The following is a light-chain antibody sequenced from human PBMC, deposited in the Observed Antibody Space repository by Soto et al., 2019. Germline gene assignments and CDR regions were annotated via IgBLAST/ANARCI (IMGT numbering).Light chain of an antibody. CDR2: EVS. J-gene: IGLJ3*02. CDR1: SSDVGGFDF. V-gene: IGLV2-14*01. Sequence: QSALTQPVSVSGSPGQSITISCTGTSSDVGGFDFVSWYQHHPGKAPKLLVYEVSNRPSRVSSRFSGSKSGTTASLTISGLQAEDEADYYCSSYTSHNTPWVFGGGTKLTVL. CDR3: SSYTSHNTPWV.